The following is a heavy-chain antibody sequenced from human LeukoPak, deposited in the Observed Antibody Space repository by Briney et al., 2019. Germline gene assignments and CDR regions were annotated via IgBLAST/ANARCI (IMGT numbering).Heavy chain of an antibody. J-gene: IGHJ4*02. CDR2: IYHSGST. D-gene: IGHD3-22*01. V-gene: IGHV4-4*02. Sequence: SETLSLTCAVSGGSISSSNWWSWVRQPPGKGLEWIGEIYHSGSTNYNPSLKSRVTISVDKSKNQFSLKLSSVTAADTAVYYCARAYGYYDSSGYYYRNGFDYWGQGTLVTVSS. CDR1: GGSISSSNW. CDR3: ARAYGYYDSSGYYYRNGFDY.